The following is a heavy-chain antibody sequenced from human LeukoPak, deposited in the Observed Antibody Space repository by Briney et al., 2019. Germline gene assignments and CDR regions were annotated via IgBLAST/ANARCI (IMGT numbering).Heavy chain of an antibody. D-gene: IGHD3-3*01. J-gene: IGHJ5*02. CDR3: ARGDGDYDFWSGYGNHNWFDP. V-gene: IGHV4-34*01. Sequence: PSETLSLTCAVYGGSFSGYYWSWLRQPPGKGLEWIGEINHSGSTNYNPSLKSRVTISVDTSKNQFSLKLSSVTAADTAVYYCARGDGDYDFWSGYGNHNWFDPWGQGTLVTVSS. CDR1: GGSFSGYY. CDR2: INHSGST.